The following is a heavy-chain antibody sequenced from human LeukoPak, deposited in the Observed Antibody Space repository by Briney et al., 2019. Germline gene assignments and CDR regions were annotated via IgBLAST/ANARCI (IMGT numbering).Heavy chain of an antibody. J-gene: IGHJ4*02. Sequence: SETLSLTCTVSGGSISSGSYYWGWIRQPPGKGLEWIGSVYYSGRTYYNPSLKSRVTISVDTSKYQFSLRLSSVTAADTAVHFCARHKTGSGSYYPYYFDYWGQGTLVTVSS. V-gene: IGHV4-39*01. CDR2: VYYSGRT. CDR1: GGSISSGSYY. D-gene: IGHD3-10*01. CDR3: ARHKTGSGSYYPYYFDY.